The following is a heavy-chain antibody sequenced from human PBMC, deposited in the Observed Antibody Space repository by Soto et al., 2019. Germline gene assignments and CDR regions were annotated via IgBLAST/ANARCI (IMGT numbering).Heavy chain of an antibody. J-gene: IGHJ4*02. CDR3: ARGKAAAGFNFDY. CDR1: GLIFSSYA. CDR2: ISNDGSIK. Sequence: SGGSLRLSCAASGLIFSSYAMHWVRQAPGKGLEWVAVISNDGSIKYYADSVKGRFTISRDNSKNTLYLQMNSLRAEDTAVYYCARGKAAAGFNFDYWGQGTLVTVSS. V-gene: IGHV3-30*03. D-gene: IGHD6-13*01.